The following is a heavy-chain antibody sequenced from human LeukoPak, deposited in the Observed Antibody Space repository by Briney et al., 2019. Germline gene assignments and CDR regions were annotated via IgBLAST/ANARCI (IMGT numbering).Heavy chain of an antibody. V-gene: IGHV3-66*01. CDR3: ARGGTAVEDY. CDR1: GFTVNY. D-gene: IGHD6-19*01. J-gene: IGHJ4*02. Sequence: PGGSLRLSCAASGFTVNYMTWVHQAPGKGLEWVSVTYNGGTTYYADSVKGRFTISRDNSENTLYLQMNSLRAEDTAVYYCARGGTAVEDYWGQGTLVTVSS. CDR2: TYNGGTT.